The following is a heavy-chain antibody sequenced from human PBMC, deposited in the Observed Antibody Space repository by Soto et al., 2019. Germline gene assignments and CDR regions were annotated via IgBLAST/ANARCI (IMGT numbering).Heavy chain of an antibody. J-gene: IGHJ6*02. CDR3: ARMNVDSYQFYYAMDV. CDR1: GFSLTTGKMG. V-gene: IGHV2-26*01. D-gene: IGHD4-17*01. Sequence: PTDTLTLTCTVSGFSLTTGKMGVSWIRQPPGKALEWLAHIFSDNERSYSTSLQGRLTISKDTSGSQVVLSMTNVDPVDTATYYCARMNVDSYQFYYAMDVWGQGTTVTVSS. CDR2: IFSDNER.